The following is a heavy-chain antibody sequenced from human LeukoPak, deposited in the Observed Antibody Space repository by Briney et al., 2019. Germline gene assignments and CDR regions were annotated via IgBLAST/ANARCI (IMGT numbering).Heavy chain of an antibody. CDR1: GFTFGVYA. V-gene: IGHV3-49*04. D-gene: IGHD1-26*01. CDR2: IRSKADGGTT. Sequence: TGGSLRLSCTASGFTFGVYALSWVRQAPGKGREWVGFIRSKADGGTTEYTASGKGRFTISRDDSKSIAYLEMNSLKTEDTAVYYCTRYRRYFDYWGQGTLVTVSS. J-gene: IGHJ4*02. CDR3: TRYRRYFDY.